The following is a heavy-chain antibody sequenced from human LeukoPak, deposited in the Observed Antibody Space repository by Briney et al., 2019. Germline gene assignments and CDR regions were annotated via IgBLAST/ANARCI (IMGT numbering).Heavy chain of an antibody. CDR2: ISSSSSYI. Sequence: PGGSLRLSCAASGFTFSSYSMNWVRQAPGKGLEWVSSISSSSSYIYYADSVKGRFTISRDNAKNSLYLQMNSLRAEDTAVYYCARDSEHGGERRGPFDYWGQGTLVTVSS. V-gene: IGHV3-21*01. CDR3: ARDSEHGGERRGPFDY. D-gene: IGHD1-1*01. CDR1: GFTFSSYS. J-gene: IGHJ4*02.